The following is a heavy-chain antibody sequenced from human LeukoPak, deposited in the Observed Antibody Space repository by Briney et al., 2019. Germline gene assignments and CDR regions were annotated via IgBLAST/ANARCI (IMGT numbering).Heavy chain of an antibody. Sequence: SETLSLTCTVSGGSISSYYWSWIRQPPGKGLEWIGEINHSGSTNYNPSLKSRVTISVDTSKNQFSLKLSSVTAADTAVYYCARGWLQYSFDYWGQGTLVTVSS. CDR1: GGSISSYY. D-gene: IGHD5-24*01. CDR2: INHSGST. V-gene: IGHV4-34*01. J-gene: IGHJ4*02. CDR3: ARGWLQYSFDY.